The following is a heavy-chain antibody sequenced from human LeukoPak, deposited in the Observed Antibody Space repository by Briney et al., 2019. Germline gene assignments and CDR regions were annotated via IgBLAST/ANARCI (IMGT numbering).Heavy chain of an antibody. CDR2: IYYSGST. CDR3: ARGPSRMVYAKTKNWFDP. D-gene: IGHD2-8*01. CDR1: GGSISSSTYY. Sequence: SETLSLTCTVSGGSISSSTYYWGWIRQPPGKGLEWIGSIYYSGSTYYNPSLKSRVTISVDTSKNQFSLKLSSVTAADTAVYYCARGPSRMVYAKTKNWFDPWGQGTLVTVSS. J-gene: IGHJ5*02. V-gene: IGHV4-39*01.